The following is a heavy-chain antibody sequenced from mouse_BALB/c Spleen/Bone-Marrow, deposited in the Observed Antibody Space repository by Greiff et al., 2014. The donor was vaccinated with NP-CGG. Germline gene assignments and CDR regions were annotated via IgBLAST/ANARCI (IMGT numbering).Heavy chain of an antibody. J-gene: IGHJ3*01. D-gene: IGHD1-1*01. CDR2: INPSTGYT. CDR1: GYTFTSYW. CDR3: ARGYYGSSLVY. V-gene: IGHV1-7*01. Sequence: VQLQQSGAELAKPGASVKMSCKASGYTFTSYWMHWVKQRPGQGLEWIGYINPSTGYTEYNQKFKGKATLTAGKSSSTAYMQLSSLTSEDSAVYYCARGYYGSSLVYWGQGTLVTVSA.